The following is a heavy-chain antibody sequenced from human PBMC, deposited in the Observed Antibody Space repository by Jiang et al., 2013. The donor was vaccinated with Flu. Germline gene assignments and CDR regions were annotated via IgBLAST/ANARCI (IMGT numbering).Heavy chain of an antibody. J-gene: IGHJ6*02. Sequence: SGAEVKKPGASVKVSCRASGYIFTTYFIHWLRQAPGQGLEWMGMVDPSNGNTKYSQEFQGRVTITRDTSASTAYMELSSLRSDDMAVYYCARSDSSHYYGMDVWGQGTTVTVSS. CDR2: VDPSNGNT. CDR1: GYIFTTYF. D-gene: IGHD3-22*01. CDR3: ARSDSSHYYGMDV. V-gene: IGHV1-3*03.